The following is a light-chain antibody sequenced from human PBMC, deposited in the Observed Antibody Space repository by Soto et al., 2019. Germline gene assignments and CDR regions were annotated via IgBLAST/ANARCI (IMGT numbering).Light chain of an antibody. CDR2: DVS. V-gene: IGLV2-14*03. J-gene: IGLJ1*01. CDR1: SSDVGGYNY. Sequence: QSALTQPASVSGSPGQSITISCTGTSSDVGGYNYVSWYQHHPGKAPKLIIYDVSNRPSGVSIRLSASKSDNTASLTISGLQPEDEADYHCSSYTTSNTRQIVFGTGTKVTVL. CDR3: SSYTTSNTRQIV.